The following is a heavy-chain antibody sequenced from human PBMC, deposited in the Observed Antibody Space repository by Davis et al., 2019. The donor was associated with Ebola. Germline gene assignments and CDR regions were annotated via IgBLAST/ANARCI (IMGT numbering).Heavy chain of an antibody. Sequence: GGSLRLSCAASGFTFSSYEMNWVRQAPGKGLEWVSYISSSVSTIYYADSVKGRFTISRDNAKNSLYLKMNSLRAEDTAVYYCARDRRGRYYDSSGYPYYYYGMDVWGQGTTVTVSS. CDR3: ARDRRGRYYDSSGYPYYYYGMDV. CDR1: GFTFSSYE. V-gene: IGHV3-48*03. D-gene: IGHD3-22*01. CDR2: ISSSVSTI. J-gene: IGHJ6*02.